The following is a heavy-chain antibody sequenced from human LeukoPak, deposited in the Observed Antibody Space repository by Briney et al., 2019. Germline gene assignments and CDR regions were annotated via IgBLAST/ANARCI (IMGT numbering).Heavy chain of an antibody. V-gene: IGHV4-34*01. J-gene: IGHJ6*03. D-gene: IGHD3-10*01. CDR2: INQSGRT. CDR1: GGSFSGYY. CDR3: TRSIKGVIILYYFFYMDV. Sequence: SETLSLTCAVYGGSFSGYYWSWIRQPPGKGLEWIGEINQSGRTNYNPSLKSRVTISVDRSKNHFSLRLSSVTAADTAVYYCTRSIKGVIILYYFFYMDVWGKGTTVTVSS.